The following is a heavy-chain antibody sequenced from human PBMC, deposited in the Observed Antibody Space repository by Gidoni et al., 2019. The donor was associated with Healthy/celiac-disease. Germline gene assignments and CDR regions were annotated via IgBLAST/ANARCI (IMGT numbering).Heavy chain of an antibody. Sequence: QVQLVQSGAAVTKPGASVKVSCKASRYTFTGYYMHWVRQAPGQGLEWMGWINPNSGGTNYAQKFQGRVTMTRDTSISTAYMELSRLRSDDTAVYYCAREGKGPYGGTDAFDIWGQGTMVTVSS. CDR1: RYTFTGYY. J-gene: IGHJ3*02. CDR3: AREGKGPYGGTDAFDI. CDR2: INPNSGGT. V-gene: IGHV1-2*02. D-gene: IGHD4-17*01.